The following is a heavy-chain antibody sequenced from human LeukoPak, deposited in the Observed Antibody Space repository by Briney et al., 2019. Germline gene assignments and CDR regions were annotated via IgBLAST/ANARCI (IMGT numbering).Heavy chain of an antibody. D-gene: IGHD3-10*01. CDR2: TSAYNGNT. V-gene: IGHV1-18*01. Sequence: ASVKGSCKASGYTFTSYGISWVRQAPGQGLEWMGWTSAYNGNTNYAQKLQGRVTMTTDTSTSTAYMELRSLRSDDTAVYYCARYMVRGDPFDYWGQGTLVTVSS. CDR1: GYTFTSYG. J-gene: IGHJ4*02. CDR3: ARYMVRGDPFDY.